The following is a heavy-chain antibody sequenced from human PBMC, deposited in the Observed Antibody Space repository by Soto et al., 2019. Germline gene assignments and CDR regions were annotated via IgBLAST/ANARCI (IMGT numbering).Heavy chain of an antibody. CDR1: GFTFSSYS. Sequence: GGSLRLSCAASGFTFSSYSMNWVRQAPGKGLEWVSSISSSSSYIYYADSVKGRFTISRDNAKNSLYLQMNSLRAEDTAVYYCARTVDDILTGYPYYFDDWGQGTLVTVSS. D-gene: IGHD3-9*01. J-gene: IGHJ4*02. CDR2: ISSSSSYI. CDR3: ARTVDDILTGYPYYFDD. V-gene: IGHV3-21*01.